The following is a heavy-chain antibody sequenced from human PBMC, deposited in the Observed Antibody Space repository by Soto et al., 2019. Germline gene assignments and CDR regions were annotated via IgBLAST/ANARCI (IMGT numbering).Heavy chain of an antibody. Sequence: VGSLRLSCAASGFTFSDYAMHWVRQAPGKGLEWVAVVSHDRRNTHYADSVKGRFTISRDSSKNTVSLEMTSLRAEDTAVYYCAKGGRQWLVTSDFNYWGQGALVTVSS. D-gene: IGHD6-19*01. CDR2: VSHDRRNT. CDR3: AKGGRQWLVTSDFNY. CDR1: GFTFSDYA. V-gene: IGHV3-30*18. J-gene: IGHJ4*02.